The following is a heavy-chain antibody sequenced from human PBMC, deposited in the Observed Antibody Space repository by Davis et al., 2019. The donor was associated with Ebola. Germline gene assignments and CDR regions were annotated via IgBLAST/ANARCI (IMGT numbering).Heavy chain of an antibody. V-gene: IGHV3-23*01. CDR2: INLDGGGT. CDR1: GFTFSNYA. J-gene: IGHJ6*04. D-gene: IGHD1-26*01. Sequence: GESLKISCAASGFTFSNYAMTWVRQAPGKGLEWVSRINLDGGGTTYADSVKGRFTISRDNSKNTLYLQMNSLRAEDTAVYYCARSARAYSGYHGMDVWGKGTTVTVSS. CDR3: ARSARAYSGYHGMDV.